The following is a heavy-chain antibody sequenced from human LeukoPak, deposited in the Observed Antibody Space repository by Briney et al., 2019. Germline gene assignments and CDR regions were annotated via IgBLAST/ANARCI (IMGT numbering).Heavy chain of an antibody. CDR2: IYYSGST. CDR3: TGFVVVAADAFDI. V-gene: IGHV4-30-4*01. Sequence: PSETLSLTCTVSGGSISSGDYYWSWIRQPPGKGLEWIGYIYYSGSTYYNPSLKSRVTISVDTSKNQFSLKLSSVTAADTAVYYCTGFVVVAADAFDIWGQGTMVTVSS. D-gene: IGHD2-15*01. J-gene: IGHJ3*02. CDR1: GGSISSGDYY.